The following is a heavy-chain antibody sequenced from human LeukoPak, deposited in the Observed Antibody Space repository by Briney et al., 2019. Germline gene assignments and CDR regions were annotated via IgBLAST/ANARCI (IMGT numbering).Heavy chain of an antibody. CDR2: INHSGST. CDR3: ASGRQNYYDSSGYHY. J-gene: IGHJ4*02. Sequence: SETLSLTCAVYGGSFSGYYWSWIRQPPGKGLEWIGEINHSGSTNYNPSLKSRVTISVDTSKNQFSLKLSSVTAADTAVYYCASGRQNYYDSSGYHYWGQGTLVTVSS. CDR1: GGSFSGYY. D-gene: IGHD3-22*01. V-gene: IGHV4-34*01.